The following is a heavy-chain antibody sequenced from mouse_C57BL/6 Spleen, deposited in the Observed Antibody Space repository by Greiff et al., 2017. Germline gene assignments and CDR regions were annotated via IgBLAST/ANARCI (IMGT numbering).Heavy chain of an antibody. Sequence: QVQLQQSGAELVRPGSSVKLSCKASGYTFTSYWMDWVRQRPGQGLEWIGNIYPSDSETHYNQKFKDKATLTVDKSSSTAYMQLSSLTSEDSAVYYCARDYYGSRRYFDVWGTGTTVTVSS. D-gene: IGHD1-1*01. CDR3: ARDYYGSRRYFDV. J-gene: IGHJ1*03. CDR2: IYPSDSET. CDR1: GYTFTSYW. V-gene: IGHV1-61*01.